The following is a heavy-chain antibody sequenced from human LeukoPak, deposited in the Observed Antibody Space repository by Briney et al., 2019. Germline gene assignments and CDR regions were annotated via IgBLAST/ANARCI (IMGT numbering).Heavy chain of an antibody. CDR3: ATTAPASMVRGVPYYYYYGMDV. V-gene: IGHV1-24*01. CDR2: FDPEDGET. CDR1: GYTLTELS. J-gene: IGHJ6*02. D-gene: IGHD3-10*01. Sequence: ASVKVSCKVSGYTLTELSMHWVRQAPGKGLEWMGGFDPEDGETIYAQKFQGRVTMTEDTSTDTAYMELSSLRSEDTAVYYCATTAPASMVRGVPYYYYYGMDVWGQGTTVTVSS.